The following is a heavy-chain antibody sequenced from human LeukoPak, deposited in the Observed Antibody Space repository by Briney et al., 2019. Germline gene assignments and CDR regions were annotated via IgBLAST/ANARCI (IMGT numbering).Heavy chain of an antibody. CDR1: GGSISSSNW. V-gene: IGHV4-4*02. J-gene: IGHJ4*02. CDR3: ARGEEYGSGTVHFDY. D-gene: IGHD3-10*01. Sequence: PSGTLSLTCAVSGGSISSSNWWSWVRQPPGKGLEWIGEVHHSGGTNYNPSLKSRVTISAGRSNNRFSLSLNSVTAADTAVFYCARGEEYGSGTVHFDYWGQGILVTVSS. CDR2: VHHSGGT.